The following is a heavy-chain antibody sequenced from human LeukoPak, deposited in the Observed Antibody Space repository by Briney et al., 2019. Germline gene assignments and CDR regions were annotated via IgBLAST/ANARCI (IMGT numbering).Heavy chain of an antibody. CDR3: ARDRYYYGPGSYLDY. D-gene: IGHD3-10*01. CDR1: GFTFSSYG. CDR2: IWYDGSNK. J-gene: IGHJ4*02. V-gene: IGHV3-33*01. Sequence: GSLSLSCAASGFTFSSYGMHWVHQAPGKGLEWVAVIWYDGSNKYYADSVKGRFTISRDNSKNTMYLQMNSLRAEDTAVYYCARDRYYYGPGSYLDYWGQGTLVTVSS.